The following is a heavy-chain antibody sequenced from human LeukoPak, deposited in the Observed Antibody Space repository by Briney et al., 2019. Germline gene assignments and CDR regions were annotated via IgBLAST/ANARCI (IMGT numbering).Heavy chain of an antibody. J-gene: IGHJ3*02. CDR2: IHDSGTT. Sequence: SETLSLTCTVSGGSINNYYWNWIRQPPGKGLEWIGYIHDSGTTKYNPSLKSRVTISVDTSNNQFSLWLTSVTAADTAVYYCARAPPYDTSTGDAFDMWGQGTVVTVSS. V-gene: IGHV4-59*01. CDR1: GGSINNYY. D-gene: IGHD3-9*01. CDR3: ARAPPYDTSTGDAFDM.